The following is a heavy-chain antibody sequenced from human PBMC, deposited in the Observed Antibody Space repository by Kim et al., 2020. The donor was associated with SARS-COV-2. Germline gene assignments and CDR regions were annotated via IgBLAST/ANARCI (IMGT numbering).Heavy chain of an antibody. CDR3: ARDVGAMGFDY. V-gene: IGHV4-61*01. Sequence: SETLSLTCTVSGGSVSSGSYYWSWIRQPPGKGLEWIGYIYYSGSTNYNPSHKSRVTISVDTSKNQFSLKLSSVTAADTAVYYCARDVGAMGFDYWGQGTLVTVSS. CDR2: IYYSGST. D-gene: IGHD1-26*01. J-gene: IGHJ4*02. CDR1: GGSVSSGSYY.